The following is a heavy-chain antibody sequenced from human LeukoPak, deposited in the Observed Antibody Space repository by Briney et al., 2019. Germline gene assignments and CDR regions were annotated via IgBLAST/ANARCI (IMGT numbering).Heavy chain of an antibody. V-gene: IGHV3-11*04. J-gene: IGHJ4*02. CDR2: ISSSGTI. D-gene: IGHD6-6*01. Sequence: GGSLRLSCAASGFTFSDYYMSWIRQAPGKGLGWVSYISSSGTIYNAHSVKGRFTISRDNAKNSLYLQMNSLRAEDTAVYYCARDSIAARYYFDYWGQGTLVTVSS. CDR1: GFTFSDYY. CDR3: ARDSIAARYYFDY.